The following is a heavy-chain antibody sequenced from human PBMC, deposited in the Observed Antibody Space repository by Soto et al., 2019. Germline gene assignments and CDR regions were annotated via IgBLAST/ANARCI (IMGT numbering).Heavy chain of an antibody. D-gene: IGHD1-1*01. J-gene: IGHJ5*02. CDR2: IVVGSGNT. Sequence: QIQLVQFGPEVRKPGTPVKVSCKASGFAFSSCGIHWVRQARGQRLEWIGWIVVGSGNTNYAQKFQERVTITRDVSTNTAYLELTSLRSDDTAVYYCAAVLAPTDPYNWFEPWGQGTLVTVSS. CDR1: GFAFSSCG. V-gene: IGHV1-58*02. CDR3: AAVLAPTDPYNWFEP.